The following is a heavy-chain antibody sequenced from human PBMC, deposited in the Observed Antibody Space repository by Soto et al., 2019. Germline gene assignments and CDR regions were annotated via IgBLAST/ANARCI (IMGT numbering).Heavy chain of an antibody. D-gene: IGHD4-17*01. CDR2: IYYSGST. CDR1: GGSISSSSYY. J-gene: IGHJ4*02. CDR3: ARHDYEYYFDY. Sequence: SETLSLTCTVSGGSISSSSYYWGWIRQPPGKGLEWIGSIYYSGSTYYNPSLKSRVTISVDTSKNQFSLKLSSVTAADTAVYYCARHDYEYYFDYWGQGTLVTVSS. V-gene: IGHV4-39*01.